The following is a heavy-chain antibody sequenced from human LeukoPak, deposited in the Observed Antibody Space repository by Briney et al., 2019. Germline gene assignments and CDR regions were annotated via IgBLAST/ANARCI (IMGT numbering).Heavy chain of an antibody. Sequence: SETLSLTCTVSGGSISSGSYYWSWIRQPAGKGLEYIGRIYTSGSTSYNPSLKSRVTISVDTSKNQFSLKLSSVTAADTAVYYCASRKLGNDYWGQGTLVTVSS. D-gene: IGHD7-27*01. CDR1: GGSISSGSYY. J-gene: IGHJ4*02. CDR2: IYTSGST. CDR3: ASRKLGNDY. V-gene: IGHV4-61*02.